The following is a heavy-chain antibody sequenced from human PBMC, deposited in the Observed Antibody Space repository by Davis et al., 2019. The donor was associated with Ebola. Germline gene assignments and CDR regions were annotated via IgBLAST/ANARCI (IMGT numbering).Heavy chain of an antibody. CDR3: ARESVGIAAAALLDY. J-gene: IGHJ4*02. V-gene: IGHV3-23*01. CDR2: ISGSGGST. CDR1: GFTFSSYA. Sequence: PGGSLGLSCAASGFTFSSYAMSWVRQAPGKGLEWVSAISGSGGSTYYADSVKGRFTISRDNSKNTLYLQMNSLRAEDTAVYYCARESVGIAAAALLDYWGQGTLVTVSS. D-gene: IGHD6-13*01.